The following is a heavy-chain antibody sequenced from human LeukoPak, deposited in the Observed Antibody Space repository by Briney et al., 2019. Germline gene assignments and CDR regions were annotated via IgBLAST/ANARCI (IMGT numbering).Heavy chain of an antibody. Sequence: NTGGSLRLSCAASGFTFSSYSMNWVRQAPGKGLEWVSSISSSSSYIYYADSVKGRFTISRDNAKNSLYLQMDSLRTEDTALYYCVKSGGYATAIRYFDLWGRGTLVTVSS. CDR1: GFTFSSYS. CDR2: ISSSSSYI. J-gene: IGHJ2*01. D-gene: IGHD2-21*02. CDR3: VKSGGYATAIRYFDL. V-gene: IGHV3-21*04.